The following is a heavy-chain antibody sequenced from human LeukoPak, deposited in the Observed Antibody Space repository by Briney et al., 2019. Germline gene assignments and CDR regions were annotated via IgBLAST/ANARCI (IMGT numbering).Heavy chain of an antibody. V-gene: IGHV1-8*01. J-gene: IGHJ4*02. CDR3: ARGTLWFGDYDY. CDR1: GYTFTSYD. Sequence: ASVKASCKASGYTFTSYDINWVRQATGQGLEWMGWMNPNSGNTGYAQKFQGRVTMTRNTSISTAYMELSSLRSEDTAVYYCARGTLWFGDYDYWGQGTLVTVSS. D-gene: IGHD3-10*01. CDR2: MNPNSGNT.